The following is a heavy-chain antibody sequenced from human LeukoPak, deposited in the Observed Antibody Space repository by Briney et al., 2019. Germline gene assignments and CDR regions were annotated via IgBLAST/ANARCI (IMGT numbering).Heavy chain of an antibody. CDR2: IYSGGST. CDR1: GFTVSSNY. D-gene: IGHD2-2*01. J-gene: IGHJ4*02. Sequence: AGGSLRLSCAASGFTVSSNYMSWVRQAPGKGLEWVSVIYSGGSTYYADSVKGRFTISRDNSKNTLYLQMNSLRAEDTAVYYCARKINCSSTSCYGLEYWGQGTLVTVSS. CDR3: ARKINCSSTSCYGLEY. V-gene: IGHV3-66*01.